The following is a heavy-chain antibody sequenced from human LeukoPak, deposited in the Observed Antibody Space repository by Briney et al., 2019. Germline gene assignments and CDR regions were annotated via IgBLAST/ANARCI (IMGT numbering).Heavy chain of an antibody. D-gene: IGHD1-26*01. Sequence: GGSLRLSCAASGFTFTTYWMSWVRQPPGKGLEWVANIKQDGTEKYYVDSVKGRFTISRDNAKNSLYLQMNSLRAEDTALYYCARRWDSRFYFDYWGQGTLVTVSS. CDR3: ARRWDSRFYFDY. J-gene: IGHJ4*02. CDR1: GFTFTTYW. CDR2: IKQDGTEK. V-gene: IGHV3-7*03.